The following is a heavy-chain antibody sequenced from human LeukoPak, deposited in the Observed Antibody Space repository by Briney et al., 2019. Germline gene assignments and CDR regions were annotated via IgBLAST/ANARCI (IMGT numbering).Heavy chain of an antibody. CDR2: ISAYNGYT. CDR1: GYTFSTYG. Sequence: ASVKVSCKASGYTFSTYGISWVRQAPGQGLEWMGWISAYNGYTNYAQKLQGRVTMTTDTSTSTAYMELRSLRAEDTAVYYCARVRDCSSTSCYEEYFDYWGQGTLVTVSS. V-gene: IGHV1-18*01. CDR3: ARVRDCSSTSCYEEYFDY. J-gene: IGHJ4*02. D-gene: IGHD2-2*01.